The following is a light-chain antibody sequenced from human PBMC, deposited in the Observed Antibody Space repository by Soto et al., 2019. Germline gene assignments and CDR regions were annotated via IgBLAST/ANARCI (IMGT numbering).Light chain of an antibody. V-gene: IGKV1-5*03. CDR2: KAS. Sequence: DIQMTQSPSTLSASVGDRVTITCRASESISSWLAWYQQKPGKAPKLLIYKASNLDSGVPSRFSGSGSGTDFTLTISSLQTDDFATYYCQQYNSFSRWTFGQGTKVEIK. CDR1: ESISSW. CDR3: QQYNSFSRWT. J-gene: IGKJ1*01.